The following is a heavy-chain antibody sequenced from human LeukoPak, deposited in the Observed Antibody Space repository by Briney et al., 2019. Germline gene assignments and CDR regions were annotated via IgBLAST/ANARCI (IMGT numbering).Heavy chain of an antibody. CDR2: IRYDGSNK. CDR1: GFTFSSYG. V-gene: IGHV3-30*02. J-gene: IGHJ4*02. Sequence: GGSLRLSCAASGFTFSSYGMHWVRRAPGKGLEWVAFIRYDGSNKYYADSVKGRFTISRDNSKNTLYLQMNSLRAEDTAVYYCAKDRRIDILAGYIDYWGQGTLVTVSS. D-gene: IGHD3-9*01. CDR3: AKDRRIDILAGYIDY.